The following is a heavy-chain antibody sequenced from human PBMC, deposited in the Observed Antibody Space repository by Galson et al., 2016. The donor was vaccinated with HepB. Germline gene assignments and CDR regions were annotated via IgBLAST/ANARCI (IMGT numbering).Heavy chain of an antibody. Sequence: SLRLSCAAAGFTFSTYTMHWVRQAPGKGLEWLAVVSSNEDKIYYADSVKGRFTISRDNSKKILYLQVNRLRTEDTATYYCAKDNSVGLIDHWGHGTLVTVSS. D-gene: IGHD4-23*01. V-gene: IGHV3-30*18. J-gene: IGHJ4*01. CDR3: AKDNSVGLIDH. CDR2: VSSNEDKI. CDR1: GFTFSTYT.